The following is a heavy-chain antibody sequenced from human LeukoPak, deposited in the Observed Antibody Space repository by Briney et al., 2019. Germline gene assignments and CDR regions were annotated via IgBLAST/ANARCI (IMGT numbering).Heavy chain of an antibody. CDR1: GVSISSYY. V-gene: IGHV4-59*01. D-gene: IGHD6-6*01. CDR3: ARDIAARPV. Sequence: SETLSLTCTVSGVSISSYYWSWIRQPPGKGLEWIGYIYYSGSTNYNPSLKSRVTISVDTSKNQFSLKLSSVTAADTAVYYCARDIAARPVWGQGTLVTVSS. CDR2: IYYSGST. J-gene: IGHJ4*02.